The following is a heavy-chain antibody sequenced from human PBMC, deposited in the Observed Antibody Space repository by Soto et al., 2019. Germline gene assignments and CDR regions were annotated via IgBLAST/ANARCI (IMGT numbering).Heavy chain of an antibody. CDR3: AGDGAAAGTFDF. CDR1: GFTFSSLA. J-gene: IGHJ4*02. CDR2: VSSGGGSQ. V-gene: IGHV3-30-3*01. Sequence: QVQLVESGGGVVQPGRSLRLSCAASGFTFSSLAMQWVRQAPGKGLEWVAVVSSGGGSQHYADSVKGRFSISRDNSKNTVYLQMNSLRPEDSAVYYCAGDGAAAGTFDFWGQGTLVTVSS. D-gene: IGHD6-13*01.